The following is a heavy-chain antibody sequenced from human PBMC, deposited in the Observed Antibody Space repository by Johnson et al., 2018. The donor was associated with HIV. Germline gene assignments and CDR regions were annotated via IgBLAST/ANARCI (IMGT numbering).Heavy chain of an antibody. Sequence: VQLVESGGGVVQPGRSLRLSCAASGFTFSSYGMHWVRQAPAKGLEWVAVISYDGSDKYYADSVKGRLTISRDSSKNTLYLEMNSLRAEDTAVYYCAKDRSMDDAFDIWGRGTMVTVSS. CDR1: GFTFSSYG. D-gene: IGHD1-26*01. J-gene: IGHJ3*02. CDR2: ISYDGSDK. CDR3: AKDRSMDDAFDI. V-gene: IGHV3-30*18.